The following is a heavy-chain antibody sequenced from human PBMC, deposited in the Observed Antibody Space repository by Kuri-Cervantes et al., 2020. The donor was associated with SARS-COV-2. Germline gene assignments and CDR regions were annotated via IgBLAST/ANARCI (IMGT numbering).Heavy chain of an antibody. D-gene: IGHD2-15*01. Sequence: GESLKISCAASGFTFSSFAMHWVRQAPGKGLEWMAVISFDGSNKYYTDSVKGRFTISRDNSKNTVYLQMDSLRAEDAAVYYCAKDQHGIVVVVAAIDYWGQGTLVTVSS. J-gene: IGHJ4*02. CDR2: ISFDGSNK. V-gene: IGHV3-30*18. CDR1: GFTFSSFA. CDR3: AKDQHGIVVVVAAIDY.